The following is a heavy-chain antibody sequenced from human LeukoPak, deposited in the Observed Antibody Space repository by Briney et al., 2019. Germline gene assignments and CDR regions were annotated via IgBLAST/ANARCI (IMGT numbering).Heavy chain of an antibody. Sequence: ASVKVSCKASGYTFTGYYMHWVRQAPGQGLEWMGWINPNSGGTNYAQKFQGRVSMTRDTSISTAYMELSRLRSDDTAVYYCARGQTGCSGGSCYSHYYYYMDVWGKGTTVTISS. V-gene: IGHV1-2*02. J-gene: IGHJ6*03. CDR2: INPNSGGT. D-gene: IGHD2-15*01. CDR1: GYTFTGYY. CDR3: ARGQTGCSGGSCYSHYYYYMDV.